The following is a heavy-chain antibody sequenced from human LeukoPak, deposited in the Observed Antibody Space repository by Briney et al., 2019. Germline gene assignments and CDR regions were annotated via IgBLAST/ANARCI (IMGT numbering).Heavy chain of an antibody. CDR3: ARAYYYGSGSYYVWFDP. J-gene: IGHJ5*02. CDR2: IYYSGST. CDR1: GGSISSYY. V-gene: IGHV4-59*01. Sequence: SETLSLTCTVSGGSISSYYWSWIRQPPGKGLEWIGYIYYSGSTNYNPSLKSRVTISVDTSKNQFSLKLSSVTAADTAVYYCARAYYYGSGSYYVWFDPWGQGTLVTVSS. D-gene: IGHD3-10*01.